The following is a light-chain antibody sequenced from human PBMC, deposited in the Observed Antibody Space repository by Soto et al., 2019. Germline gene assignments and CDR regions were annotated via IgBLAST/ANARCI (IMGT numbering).Light chain of an antibody. CDR3: QSYDRSSLYV. CDR2: GDN. J-gene: IGLJ1*01. CDR1: SGSVASNF. V-gene: IGLV6-57*02. Sequence: NFMLTQPHSVSESPGKTGTISCTGSSGSVASNFVHWYQRRPGSAPAILIYGDNQRPSGVPDRFSGSIASSSNSASLTISGLKTEDEADYFCQSYDRSSLYVFGTGTKVTVL.